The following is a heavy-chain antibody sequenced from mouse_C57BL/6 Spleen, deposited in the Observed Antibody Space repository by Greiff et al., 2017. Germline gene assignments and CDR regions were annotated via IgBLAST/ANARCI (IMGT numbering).Heavy chain of an antibody. V-gene: IGHV5-9-1*02. D-gene: IGHD1-1*01. Sequence: EVKLMESGEGLVKPGGSLKLSCAASGFTFSSYAMSWVRQTPEKRLEWVAYISSGGDYIYYADTVKGRFTISRDNARNTLYLQMSSLKSEDTAMYYCTRGGPRITTVVAPAMDYWGQGTSVTVSS. J-gene: IGHJ4*01. CDR2: ISSGGDYI. CDR3: TRGGPRITTVVAPAMDY. CDR1: GFTFSSYA.